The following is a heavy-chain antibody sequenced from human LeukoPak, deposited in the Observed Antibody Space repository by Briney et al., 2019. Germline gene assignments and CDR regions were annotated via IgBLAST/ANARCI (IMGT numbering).Heavy chain of an antibody. V-gene: IGHV3-23*01. J-gene: IGHJ4*02. CDR3: AKRLPSSSTWYYFDY. CDR2: ISGSGGST. D-gene: IGHD6-13*01. CDR1: GFTFSSYG. Sequence: GGSLRLSCAASGFTFSSYGMSWVRQAPGKGLEWVSAISGSGGSTYYADSVKGRVTISRDNSKNTLYLQVNSLRVEDTAVYYCAKRLPSSSTWYYFDYWGQGTLVTVSS.